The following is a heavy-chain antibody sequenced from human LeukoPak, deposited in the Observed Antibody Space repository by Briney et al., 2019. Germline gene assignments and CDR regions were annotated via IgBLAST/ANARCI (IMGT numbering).Heavy chain of an antibody. CDR2: VTSSCSTI. V-gene: IGHV3-48*02. CDR3: ASRGGNSGYDPFDY. Sequence: GGSLGLSCAASGFTFSSYSMNWVRQAPGKGLEWVSYVTSSCSTIYYADSVKGRFTISRDNAKNSLYLQMNSLRDENTAVYYCASRGGNSGYDPFDYWGQGTLVTVSS. D-gene: IGHD5-12*01. J-gene: IGHJ4*02. CDR1: GFTFSSYS.